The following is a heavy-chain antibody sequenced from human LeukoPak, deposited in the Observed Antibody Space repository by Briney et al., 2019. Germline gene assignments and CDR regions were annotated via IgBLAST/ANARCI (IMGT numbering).Heavy chain of an antibody. Sequence: ASVKVSCKVSGYTLTELSMHWVRQAPGKGLEWMGGFDPEDSETIYAQKFQGRVTMTEDTSTDTAYMELSSLRSEDTAVYYCATDASIAARPDYYGMDVWGQGTTVTVSS. V-gene: IGHV1-24*01. CDR3: ATDASIAARPDYYGMDV. CDR2: FDPEDSET. CDR1: GYTLTELS. J-gene: IGHJ6*02. D-gene: IGHD6-6*01.